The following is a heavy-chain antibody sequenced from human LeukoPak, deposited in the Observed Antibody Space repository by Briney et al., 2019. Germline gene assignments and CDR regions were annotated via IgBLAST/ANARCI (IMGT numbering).Heavy chain of an antibody. J-gene: IGHJ4*02. CDR3: ARDRGLTYYYDSNMENDY. Sequence: SETLSLTCTVSGGSISSYYWSWIRQPPGKGLEWIGYIYYSGSTNYNPSLKSRVTISVDTSKNQFSLKLSSVTAADTAVYYCARDRGLTYYYDSNMENDYWGQGTLVTVSS. CDR1: GGSISSYY. CDR2: IYYSGST. V-gene: IGHV4-59*12. D-gene: IGHD3-22*01.